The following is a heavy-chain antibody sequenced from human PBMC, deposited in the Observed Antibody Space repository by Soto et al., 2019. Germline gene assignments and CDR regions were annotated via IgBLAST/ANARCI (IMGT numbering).Heavy chain of an antibody. CDR1: GFSLSTSGVG. D-gene: IGHD3-10*01. CDR3: AHRRFGNYGSDH. Sequence: QITLKESGTTLMKPTQTLTLTCPFSGFSLSTSGVGVGWIRQPPAKALECLVLIYWDDDKRYSPSLRSRLTISKDTTKNQVVLKITNMDPVDTATYYRAHRRFGNYGSDHWGQGALVTVSS. CDR2: IYWDDDK. J-gene: IGHJ4*02. V-gene: IGHV2-5*02.